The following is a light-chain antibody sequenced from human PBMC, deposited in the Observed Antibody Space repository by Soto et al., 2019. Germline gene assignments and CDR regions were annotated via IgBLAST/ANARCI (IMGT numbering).Light chain of an antibody. CDR2: GAS. V-gene: IGKV3-11*01. J-gene: IGKJ2*01. CDR3: QQRANWPPMYT. Sequence: EIVLTQSPATLSLSPGERATLSCRASQSVSTYLAWYQQKPGQSPRLLISGASNRATGIPARFSGSGSGKDFTLTINSLEPEDFAVYYCQQRANWPPMYTFGQGTKLEI. CDR1: QSVSTY.